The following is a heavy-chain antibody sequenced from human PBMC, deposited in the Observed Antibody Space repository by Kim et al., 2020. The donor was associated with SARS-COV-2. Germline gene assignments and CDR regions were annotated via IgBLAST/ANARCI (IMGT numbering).Heavy chain of an antibody. CDR3: AKDRAITTDWGFDY. Sequence: GGSLRLSCEASGFTFSSYGMHWVRQAPGKGLEWVAVISYDGSNKYYADSVKGRFTISRDNSKNTLYLQMNSLRAEDTAVYYCAKDRAITTDWGFDYWGQGTLVTVSS. J-gene: IGHJ4*02. CDR1: GFTFSSYG. D-gene: IGHD3-16*01. V-gene: IGHV3-30*18. CDR2: ISYDGSNK.